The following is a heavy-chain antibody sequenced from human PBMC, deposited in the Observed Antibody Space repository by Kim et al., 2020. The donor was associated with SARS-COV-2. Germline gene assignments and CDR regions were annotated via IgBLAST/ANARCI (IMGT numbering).Heavy chain of an antibody. Sequence: SETLSLTCTVSGGSISSYYWSWIRQPPGKGLEWIGYIYYSGSTNYNPSLKSRVTISVDTSKNQFSLKLSSVTAADTAVYYCERDLHYYGSGSYYYYYGMDVWGQGTPVTVSS. V-gene: IGHV4-59*01. CDR2: IYYSGST. CDR1: GGSISSYY. CDR3: ERDLHYYGSGSYYYYYGMDV. J-gene: IGHJ6*02. D-gene: IGHD3-10*01.